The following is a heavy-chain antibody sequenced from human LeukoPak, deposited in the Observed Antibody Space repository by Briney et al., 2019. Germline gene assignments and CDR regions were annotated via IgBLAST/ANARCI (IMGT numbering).Heavy chain of an antibody. V-gene: IGHV3-53*01. D-gene: IGHD6-13*01. Sequence: GGSLRLSCAASGFTVSSNYMNWVRQAPGKGLEWVSVIYSGGSTYYADSVKGRFTISRDNSKNTLYLQMNSLRAEDTAVYYCARDYSSSWYAGYYYYGMDVWGQGTTVTVSS. CDR1: GFTVSSNY. CDR3: ARDYSSSWYAGYYYYGMDV. CDR2: IYSGGST. J-gene: IGHJ6*02.